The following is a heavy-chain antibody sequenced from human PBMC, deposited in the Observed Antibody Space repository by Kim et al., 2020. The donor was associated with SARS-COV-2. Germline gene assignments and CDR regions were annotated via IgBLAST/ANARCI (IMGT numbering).Heavy chain of an antibody. CDR1: GGSISSGGYY. CDR3: ASTAMVTGRVDRVDY. Sequence: SETLSLTCTVSGGSISSGGYYWSWIRQHPGKGLEWIGYIYYSGSTYYNPSLKSRVTISVDTSKNQFSLKLSSVTAADTAVYYCASTAMVTGRVDRVDYWGQGTLVTVSS. D-gene: IGHD5-18*01. J-gene: IGHJ4*02. CDR2: IYYSGST. V-gene: IGHV4-31*03.